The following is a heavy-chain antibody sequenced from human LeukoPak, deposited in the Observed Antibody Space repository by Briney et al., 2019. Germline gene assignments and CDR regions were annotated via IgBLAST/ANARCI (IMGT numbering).Heavy chain of an antibody. J-gene: IGHJ4*02. Sequence: GGPLRLSCAASGFTFSSYEMNWVRQAPGKGLEWVSYISSSGSTIYYADSVKGRFTISRDNAKNSLYLQMNSLRAEDTAVYYCARGSGSDFWSGPGWGYFDYWGQGTLVTVSS. V-gene: IGHV3-48*03. D-gene: IGHD3-3*01. CDR2: ISSSGSTI. CDR3: ARGSGSDFWSGPGWGYFDY. CDR1: GFTFSSYE.